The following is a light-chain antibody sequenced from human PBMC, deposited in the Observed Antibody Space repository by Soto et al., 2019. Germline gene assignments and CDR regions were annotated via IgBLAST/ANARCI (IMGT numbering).Light chain of an antibody. CDR2: GAS. CDR1: QSVSSN. Sequence: LRCSACPLSISPWEIASPSDWASQSVSSNLAWHQQRPGKAPRLLIYGASTRATGVPARFSGGGSGTEFTLTITGLQSEDFAAYWCQQYNNCPLTFGPGTRLEIK. V-gene: IGKV3D-15*01. CDR3: QQYNNCPLT. J-gene: IGKJ5*01.